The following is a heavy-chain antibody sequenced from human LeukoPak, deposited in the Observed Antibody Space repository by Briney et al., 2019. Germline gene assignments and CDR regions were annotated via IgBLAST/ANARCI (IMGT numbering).Heavy chain of an antibody. CDR1: GFTFSSYE. J-gene: IGHJ6*04. V-gene: IGHV3-48*03. D-gene: IGHD3-10*02. CDR2: ISSSGSTI. CDR3: AELGITMIGGV. Sequence: GGSLRLSCSASGFTFSSYEMNWVRQAPGKGLGWVSYISSSGSTIYYADSVKGRFTISRDNAKNSLYLQMNSLRAEDTAVYYCAELGITMIGGVWGKGTTVTISS.